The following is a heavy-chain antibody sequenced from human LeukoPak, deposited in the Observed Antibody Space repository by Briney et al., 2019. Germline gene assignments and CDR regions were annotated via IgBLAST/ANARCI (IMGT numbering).Heavy chain of an antibody. CDR3: ARGAVVVQAAMVRPYYYYMDV. D-gene: IGHD2-2*01. V-gene: IGHV3-30*01. Sequence: GGSLRLSCAASGFTFSSYAMHWVRQAPGKGLEWVAVISYDGSNKYYADSVKGRFTISRDDSKNTLYLQMNSLRAEDTAVYYCARGAVVVQAAMVRPYYYYMDVWGKGTTVTVSS. CDR1: GFTFSSYA. CDR2: ISYDGSNK. J-gene: IGHJ6*03.